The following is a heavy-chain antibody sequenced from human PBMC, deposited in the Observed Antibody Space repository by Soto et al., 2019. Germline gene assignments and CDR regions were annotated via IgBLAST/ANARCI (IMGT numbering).Heavy chain of an antibody. J-gene: IGHJ4*02. CDR2: LSDSGGST. CDR3: AKVSSSWYSGLFDF. Sequence: PGGSLRLSCTASGFTFSSHAMTWVRQAPGKGLEWVSGLSDSGGSTYYADSVKGRFTISRDNSMNTLYLQMNTLRAEDTAVYYCAKVSSSWYSGLFDFWGQGTLVTV. CDR1: GFTFSSHA. D-gene: IGHD6-13*01. V-gene: IGHV3-23*01.